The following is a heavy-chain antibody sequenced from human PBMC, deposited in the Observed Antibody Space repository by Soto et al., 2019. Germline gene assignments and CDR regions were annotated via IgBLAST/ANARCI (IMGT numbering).Heavy chain of an antibody. J-gene: IGHJ6*03. D-gene: IGHD6-13*01. CDR1: GFTFSSYA. CDR2: ISGSGGST. Sequence: GGSLRLSCAASGFTFSSYAMSWVRQAPGKGLEWVSAISGSGGSTYYADSVKGRFTISRDNSKNTLYLQMNSLRAEDTAVYYCASPIAAAGLTYYYYMDVWGKGTKVTVSS. V-gene: IGHV3-23*01. CDR3: ASPIAAAGLTYYYYMDV.